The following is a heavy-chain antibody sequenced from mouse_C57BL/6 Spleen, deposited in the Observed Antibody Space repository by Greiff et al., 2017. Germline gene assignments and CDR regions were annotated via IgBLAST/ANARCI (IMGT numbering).Heavy chain of an antibody. CDR2: IWSGGST. V-gene: IGHV2-2*01. CDR1: GFSLTSYG. CDR3: ASHYDYDDPWFAY. D-gene: IGHD2-4*01. Sequence: QVQLKESGPGLVQPSQSLSITCTVSGFSLTSYGVHWVRQSPGKGLEWMGVIWSGGSTDYNAAFITRLSISKDNSKSQVFFKMNSLQADDTAIYYCASHYDYDDPWFAYWGQGTLVTVSA. J-gene: IGHJ3*01.